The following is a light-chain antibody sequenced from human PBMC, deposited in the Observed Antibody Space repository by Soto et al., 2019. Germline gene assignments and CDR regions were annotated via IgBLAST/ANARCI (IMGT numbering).Light chain of an antibody. CDR2: EGT. CDR3: RSYGGRPTFPWI. Sequence: QSALTQPASVSGSPGQSITISCTGTSSDVGSYTLVSWYQQNPGKAPKLIIYEGTKRPSGVSNRFSGSKSGNTASLTISGPQAEDEADYYFRSYGGRPTFPWIFGGGTKVTVL. V-gene: IGLV2-23*03. CDR1: SSDVGSYTL. J-gene: IGLJ3*02.